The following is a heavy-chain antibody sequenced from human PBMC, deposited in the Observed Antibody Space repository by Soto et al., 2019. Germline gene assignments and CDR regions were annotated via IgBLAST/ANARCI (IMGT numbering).Heavy chain of an antibody. V-gene: IGHV3-53*02. J-gene: IGHJ4*02. D-gene: IGHD6-6*01. CDR2: IYSDATT. Sequence: EVQLVETGGGLIQPGGSLRLSCAASGFTVSSNYMNWVRQAPGKGLEWLSIIYSDATTYYADSVKGRFTISRDNFKNTLYLQMHNLRAEDTAVYYCAILSNWGQGTLVTVSS. CDR1: GFTVSSNY. CDR3: AILSN.